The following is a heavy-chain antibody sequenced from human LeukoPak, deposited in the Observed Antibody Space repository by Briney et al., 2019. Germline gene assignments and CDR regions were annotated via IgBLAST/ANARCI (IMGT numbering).Heavy chain of an antibody. V-gene: IGHV3-48*03. CDR3: ARANTIFGVEPDYYFDY. D-gene: IGHD3-3*01. J-gene: IGHJ4*02. Sequence: GGSLRLSCAASGFAFSSYEMIWVRQAPGKGLEWISYISSSGGNIYYADSVKGRFTISRDNAKNSLYLQMNSLRAEDTAVYYCARANTIFGVEPDYYFDYWGQGTLVSVSS. CDR2: ISSSGGNI. CDR1: GFAFSSYE.